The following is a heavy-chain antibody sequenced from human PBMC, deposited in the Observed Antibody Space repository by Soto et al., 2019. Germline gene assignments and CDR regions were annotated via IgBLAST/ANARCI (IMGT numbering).Heavy chain of an antibody. V-gene: IGHV1-46*03. CDR2: INPSGGST. Sequence: ASVKVSCKASGYTLTSYYIHWVRQAPGQGLEWMGMINPSGGSTTYAQKFQGRVTMTRDTSTNTVYMELSSQTSEDTAVYYCARGTNHDSWGQGTLVTVSS. J-gene: IGHJ4*02. CDR3: ARGTNHDS. CDR1: GYTLTSYY. D-gene: IGHD2-8*01.